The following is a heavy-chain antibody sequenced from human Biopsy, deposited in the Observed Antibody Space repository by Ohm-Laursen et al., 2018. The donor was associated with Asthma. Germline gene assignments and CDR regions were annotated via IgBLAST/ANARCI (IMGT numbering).Heavy chain of an antibody. J-gene: IGHJ4*02. V-gene: IGHV1-69*01. CDR2: LIPVLGTP. CDR3: ARGPEYVRSSGALDY. Sequence: SSVKVSCKASGDSFSNYAISWVRQAPGQGLEWMGGLIPVLGTPDHAQMFEGRVTITADESTGTAYMELSSLSSEDTALYYCARGPEYVRSSGALDYWGQGTLVTVSS. CDR1: GDSFSNYA. D-gene: IGHD2-2*01.